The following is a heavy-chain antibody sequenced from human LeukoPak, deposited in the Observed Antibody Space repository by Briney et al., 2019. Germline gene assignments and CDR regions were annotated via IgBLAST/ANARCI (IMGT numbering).Heavy chain of an antibody. CDR2: IHYSETA. Sequence: SETLSLTCSVSRGSISSGDYYWGWIRQPPGRGLEWIASIHYSETAYYNPSLKSRVTISVDTSKTDFSLKLSSVTAADTAVYYCARAYGSGSYYNFLAYWGQGTLVTVSS. CDR3: ARAYGSGSYYNFLAY. D-gene: IGHD3-10*01. CDR1: RGSISSGDYY. J-gene: IGHJ4*02. V-gene: IGHV4-39*02.